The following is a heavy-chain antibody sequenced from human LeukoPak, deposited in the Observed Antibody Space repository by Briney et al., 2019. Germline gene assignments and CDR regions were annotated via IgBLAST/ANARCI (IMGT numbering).Heavy chain of an antibody. D-gene: IGHD3-10*01. J-gene: IGHJ4*02. Sequence: PGGSLRLSCVASGFTFSDYAMNWVRQAPGKGLEWVSRISASGGSTYCTDSVKGRFTISRDSSENTLYLQMNSLRAEDTAVYYCAKASGSGTSYVPFDSWGQGTLVTVSS. CDR1: GFTFSDYA. CDR2: ISASGGST. CDR3: AKASGSGTSYVPFDS. V-gene: IGHV3-23*01.